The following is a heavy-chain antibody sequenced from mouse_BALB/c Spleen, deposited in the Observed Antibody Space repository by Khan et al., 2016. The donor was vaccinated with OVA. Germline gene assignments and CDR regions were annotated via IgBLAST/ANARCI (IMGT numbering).Heavy chain of an antibody. CDR3: ARSYEYDVEGFAY. D-gene: IGHD2-4*01. Sequence: QVQLKESGPGLVAPSQSLSITCTVSGFSLSNYGIHWVRQPPGKGLEWLGVIWTGGITNYNSALMSRLSISKDNSKSQVFLKMNRLQTDDTAIYYCARSYEYDVEGFAYWGQGTLVTVSA. V-gene: IGHV2-9*02. CDR1: GFSLSNYG. J-gene: IGHJ3*01. CDR2: IWTGGIT.